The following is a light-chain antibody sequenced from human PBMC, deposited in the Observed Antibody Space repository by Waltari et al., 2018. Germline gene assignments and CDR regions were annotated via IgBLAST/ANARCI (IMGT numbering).Light chain of an antibody. J-gene: IGKJ1*01. Sequence: EIVLTQSPGTLSLSPGESAPLSCRASQSVRGSLAWYQQKAGQAPRLLIYGASSRATGIPDRFSGSGSGTDFSLTISRLEPEDFAVYYCQHYVRLPATFGQGTKVEI. V-gene: IGKV3-20*01. CDR2: GAS. CDR1: QSVRGS. CDR3: QHYVRLPAT.